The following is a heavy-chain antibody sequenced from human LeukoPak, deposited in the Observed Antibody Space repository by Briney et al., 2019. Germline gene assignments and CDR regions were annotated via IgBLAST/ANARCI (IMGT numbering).Heavy chain of an antibody. CDR3: ARDYYWYDY. V-gene: IGHV3-21*01. Sequence: PGGSLRLSCAGSGFPFSTYTMNWVRQAPGKGLEWLSTISGSSTYSYYADSVKGRFTISRDNAKNSLYLQMNSLRAEDTAVYYCARDYYWYDYWGQGTLVTVSS. D-gene: IGHD2-8*01. CDR2: ISGSSTYS. J-gene: IGHJ4*02. CDR1: GFPFSTYT.